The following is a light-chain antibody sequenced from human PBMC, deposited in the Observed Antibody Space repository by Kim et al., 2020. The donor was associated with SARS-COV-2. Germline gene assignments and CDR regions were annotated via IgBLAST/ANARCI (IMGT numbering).Light chain of an antibody. Sequence: GQRVTMSWSGSSSNIGNNNVCWYQQFPGAAPKLLIYRNSQRPSGVPDRFSGSKSGTSASLTISGLRSEDEAEYSCAAWDDSLRGPVFGGGTQLTVL. CDR3: AAWDDSLRGPV. J-gene: IGLJ2*01. CDR2: RNS. CDR1: SSNIGNNN. V-gene: IGLV1-47*01.